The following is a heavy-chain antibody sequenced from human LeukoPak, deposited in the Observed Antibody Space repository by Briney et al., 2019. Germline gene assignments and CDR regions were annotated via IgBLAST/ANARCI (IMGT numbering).Heavy chain of an antibody. CDR2: IYYSGST. CDR1: GGSISSYY. J-gene: IGHJ4*02. V-gene: IGHV4-59*01. Sequence: MPSETPSLTCTVSGGSISSYYWSWIRQPPGKGLEWIGYIYYSGSTNYNPSLKSRVTISVDTSKNQFSLKLSSVTAADTAVYYCARGMDYYDSSGYRYYFDYWGQGTLVTVSS. D-gene: IGHD3-22*01. CDR3: ARGMDYYDSSGYRYYFDY.